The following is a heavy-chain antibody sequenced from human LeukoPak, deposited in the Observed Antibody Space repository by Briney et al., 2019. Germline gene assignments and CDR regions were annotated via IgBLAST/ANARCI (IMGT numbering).Heavy chain of an antibody. J-gene: IGHJ4*02. D-gene: IGHD1-26*01. V-gene: IGHV4-39*01. CDR3: ARLNSGSLHFDY. Sequence: SETLSLTCTVSGGSISSSSYYWGWIRQPPGKGLEWIGSIYYSGSTYYNPSLKSRVTMSVDTSKNQFSLKLSSVTAADTAVYYCARLNSGSLHFDYWGQGTLVTDSS. CDR1: GGSISSSSYY. CDR2: IYYSGST.